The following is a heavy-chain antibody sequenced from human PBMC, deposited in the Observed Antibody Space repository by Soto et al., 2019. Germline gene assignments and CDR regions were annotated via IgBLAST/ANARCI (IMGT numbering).Heavy chain of an antibody. CDR1: GGSFSGYY. D-gene: IGHD1-26*01. CDR3: ARVRRIVGATGRYYFDY. CDR2: INHSGST. J-gene: IGHJ4*02. Sequence: QVQLQQWGAGLLKPSETLSLTCAVYGGSFSGYYWSWIRQPPGKGLEWIGEINHSGSTNYNPSLKSRVTISVDTSKNQFSLKLSSVTAADTAVYYCARVRRIVGATGRYYFDYWGQGTLVTVSS. V-gene: IGHV4-34*01.